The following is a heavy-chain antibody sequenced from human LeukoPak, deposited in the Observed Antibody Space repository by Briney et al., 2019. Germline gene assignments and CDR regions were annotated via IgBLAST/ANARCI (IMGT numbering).Heavy chain of an antibody. V-gene: IGHV3-23*01. J-gene: IGHJ6*02. CDR2: TAGADDVI. CDR1: TVTSYAYS. CDR3: ATANHRHPVFDV. Sequence: GGSLRLSSAVCTVTSYAYSMIRPRQAPEKRLEWVAGTAGADDVIQYADSVKGRFTISTDNSTNTVYLQMNSLRAEHTALYFCATANHRHPVFDVWGQGTMVTVSS. D-gene: IGHD2-8*01.